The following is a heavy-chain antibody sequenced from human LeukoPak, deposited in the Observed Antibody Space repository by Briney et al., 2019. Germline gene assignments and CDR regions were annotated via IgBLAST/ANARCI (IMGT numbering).Heavy chain of an antibody. CDR3: ATGEPLQPTGLFQH. V-gene: IGHV1-24*01. J-gene: IGHJ1*01. CDR1: GYTLTELS. CDR2: FDPEDGET. D-gene: IGHD1-26*01. Sequence: ASVKVSCKVSGYTLTELSMHWVRQAPGKGLGWMGGFDPEDGETIYAQKFQGRVTMTEDTSTDTAYMELSSLRSEDTAVYYCATGEPLQPTGLFQHWGQGTLVTVSS.